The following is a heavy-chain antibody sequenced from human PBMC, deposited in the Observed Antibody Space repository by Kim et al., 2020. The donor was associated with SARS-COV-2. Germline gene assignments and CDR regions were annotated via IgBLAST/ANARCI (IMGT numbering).Heavy chain of an antibody. CDR1: GYTFTGYY. CDR3: ARAPCSGGSCYSRYYYYGMDV. CDR2: INPNSGGT. J-gene: IGHJ6*02. V-gene: IGHV1-2*04. Sequence: ASVKVSCKASGYTFTGYYMHWVRQAPGQGLEWMGWINPNSGGTNYAQKFQGWVTMTRDTSISTAYMELSRLRSDDTAVYYCARAPCSGGSCYSRYYYYGMDVWGQGTTVTVSS. D-gene: IGHD2-15*01.